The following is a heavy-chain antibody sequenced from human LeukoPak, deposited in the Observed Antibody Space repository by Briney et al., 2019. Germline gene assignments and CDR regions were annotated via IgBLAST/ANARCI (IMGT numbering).Heavy chain of an antibody. CDR1: GGSISSGGYY. Sequence: PSETLSLTCTVSGGSISSGGYYWSWIRQHPGKGLEWIGYIYYSGSTYYNPSLKSRVTISVDTSKNQFSLKLSSVTAAGTAVYYCARGGYYYDSSGYYWFDPWGQGTLVTVSS. J-gene: IGHJ5*02. CDR2: IYYSGST. D-gene: IGHD3-22*01. V-gene: IGHV4-31*03. CDR3: ARGGYYYDSSGYYWFDP.